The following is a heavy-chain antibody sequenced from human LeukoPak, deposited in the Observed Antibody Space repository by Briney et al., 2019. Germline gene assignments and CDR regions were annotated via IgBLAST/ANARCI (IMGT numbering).Heavy chain of an antibody. CDR3: ARGVTTFGVVIPRWFDP. CDR1: GFTFSSYS. D-gene: IGHD3-3*01. V-gene: IGHV3-21*01. J-gene: IGHJ5*02. Sequence: GGSLRLSCAASGFTFSSYSMNWVRQAPGKGLEWVSSISSSSSYIYYADSVKGRFTISRDNAKNSLYLQMNSLRAEDTAVYYCARGVTTFGVVIPRWFDPWGQGTLVTVSS. CDR2: ISSSSSYI.